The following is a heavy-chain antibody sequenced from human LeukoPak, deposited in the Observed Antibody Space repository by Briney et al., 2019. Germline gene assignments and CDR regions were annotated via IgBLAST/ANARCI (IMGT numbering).Heavy chain of an antibody. CDR1: GGSISTYY. Sequence: SETLSLTWTVSGGSISTYYWNWIRQPPGKGLEWIGYIYHSGSTNYNPSLQSRVTISVDTSKNQFSLNLSSVTAADTAVYYCARGGAARLHFQIWGQGTLVTVSS. CDR3: ARGGAARLHFQI. D-gene: IGHD6-6*01. J-gene: IGHJ1*01. CDR2: IYHSGST. V-gene: IGHV4-59*01.